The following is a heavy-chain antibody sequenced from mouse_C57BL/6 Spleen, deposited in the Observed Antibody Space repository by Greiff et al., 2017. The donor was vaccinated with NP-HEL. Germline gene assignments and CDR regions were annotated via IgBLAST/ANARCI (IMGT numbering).Heavy chain of an antibody. Sequence: EVMLVESEGGLVQPGSSMKLSCTASGFTFSDYYMAWVRQVPEKGLEWVANINYDGSSTYYLDSLKSRFIISRDNAKNILYLQMSSLKSEDTATYYCAREGYGSSYGFDYWGQGTTLTVSS. V-gene: IGHV5-16*01. D-gene: IGHD1-1*01. CDR1: GFTFSDYY. CDR2: INYDGSST. J-gene: IGHJ2*01. CDR3: AREGYGSSYGFDY.